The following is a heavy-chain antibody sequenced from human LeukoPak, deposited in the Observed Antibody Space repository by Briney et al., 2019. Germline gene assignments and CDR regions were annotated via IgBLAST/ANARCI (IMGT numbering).Heavy chain of an antibody. V-gene: IGHV4-4*07. CDR1: GGSISNYY. J-gene: IGHJ3*02. CDR2: IYTSGST. Sequence: SETLSLTCTVSGGSISNYYWSWIRQPARKGLEWIGRIYTSGSTNYNPSLNSRVIISVDKSKNQFSLKLSSVTAADTAVYYCARMEYCSSTSCPDAFDIWGQRTMVTVSS. CDR3: ARMEYCSSTSCPDAFDI. D-gene: IGHD2-2*01.